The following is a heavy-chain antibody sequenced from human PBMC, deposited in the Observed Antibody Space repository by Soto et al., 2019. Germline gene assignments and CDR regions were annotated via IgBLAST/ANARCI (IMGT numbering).Heavy chain of an antibody. CDR1: GGFVNSDTHS. D-gene: IGHD2-21*02. CDR2: IYSGGST. Sequence: PSETLSLTCTVSGGFVNSDTHSWSWIRQTPGKRLEWIGFIYSGGSTKNPSLRSRVTMSVDTSKNQFSLKLRSVIVADTAVYHCARFVVPASRHTDFDFWGPGTLVTVSS. CDR3: ARFVVPASRHTDFDF. V-gene: IGHV4-61*01. J-gene: IGHJ4*02.